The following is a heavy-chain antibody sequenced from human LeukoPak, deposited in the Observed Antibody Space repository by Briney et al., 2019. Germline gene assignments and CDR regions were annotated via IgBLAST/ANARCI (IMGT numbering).Heavy chain of an antibody. V-gene: IGHV3-23*01. CDR2: FSGSGGST. J-gene: IGHJ4*02. Sequence: GGSLRLSCAASGFTFSSYSMNWVRQAPGKGLEWVSAFSGSGGSTYYADSVKGRFTISRDNSKNTLYLQMNSLRAEDTAVYYCAKTTGYSSGSIDYWGQGTLVTVSS. CDR1: GFTFSSYS. CDR3: AKTTGYSSGSIDY. D-gene: IGHD6-19*01.